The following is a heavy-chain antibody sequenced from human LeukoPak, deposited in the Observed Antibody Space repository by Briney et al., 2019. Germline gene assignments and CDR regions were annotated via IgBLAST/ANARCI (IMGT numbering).Heavy chain of an antibody. CDR2: INSDGSST. V-gene: IGHV3-74*01. CDR1: GFTFSSYS. Sequence: PGGSLRLSCAASGFTFSSYSMNWVRQAPGKGLVWVSRINSDGSSTSYADSVKGRFTISRDNAKNTLYLQMNSLRAEDTAVYYCARDARYYDSSGYPGDYWGQGTLVTVSS. J-gene: IGHJ4*02. CDR3: ARDARYYDSSGYPGDY. D-gene: IGHD3-22*01.